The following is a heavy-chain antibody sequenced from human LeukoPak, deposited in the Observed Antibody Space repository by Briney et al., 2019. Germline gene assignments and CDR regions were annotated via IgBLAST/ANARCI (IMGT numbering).Heavy chain of an antibody. CDR2: INPNSGGT. CDR3: APVAGIAAAGFGD. V-gene: IGHV1-2*02. Sequence: ASVKVSCKASGYTFTGYYMHWVRQAPGQGLEWMGWINPNSGGTNYAQKFQGRVTMTRDTSISTAYMELSRLRSDDTAVYYCAPVAGIAAAGFGDWGQGTLVTVSS. J-gene: IGHJ4*02. CDR1: GYTFTGYY. D-gene: IGHD6-13*01.